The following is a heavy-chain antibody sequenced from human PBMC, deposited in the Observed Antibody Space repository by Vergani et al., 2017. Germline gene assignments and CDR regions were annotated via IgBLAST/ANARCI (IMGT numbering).Heavy chain of an antibody. CDR2: VDPEDGET. D-gene: IGHD4-17*01. V-gene: IGHV1-69-2*01. CDR3: AKPQTVPTGGMEV. CDR1: GYTFTDHY. J-gene: IGHJ6*02. Sequence: EVQLVQSGAEVKKPGATMKISCKVSGYTFTDHYMHWVKQAPGKGLEWMGLVDPEDGETIYAEKFKGRVTIAADTSTDTAHLELSSLRSEDTAVYYCAKPQTVPTGGMEVLRQGTTAIVSS.